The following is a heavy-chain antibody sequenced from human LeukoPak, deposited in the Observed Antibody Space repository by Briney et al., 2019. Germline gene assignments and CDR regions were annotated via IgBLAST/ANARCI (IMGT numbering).Heavy chain of an antibody. Sequence: PGGSLRLSCAASGFTFSSFGMHWVRQAPGKGLEWVAFIRYDGNNEYYADSVKGRFTISRDNSKNTLFLQMNSLRAEDTAVYYCARGRFLEWSWPLYYYYYMDVWGKGTTVTVSS. J-gene: IGHJ6*03. CDR2: IRYDGNNE. CDR3: ARGRFLEWSWPLYYYYYMDV. CDR1: GFTFSSFG. D-gene: IGHD3-3*01. V-gene: IGHV3-30*02.